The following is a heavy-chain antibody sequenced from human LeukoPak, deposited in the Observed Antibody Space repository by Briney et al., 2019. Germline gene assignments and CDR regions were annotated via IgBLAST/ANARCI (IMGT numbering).Heavy chain of an antibody. CDR3: ARLIYSSGYYLDF. D-gene: IGHD3-22*01. V-gene: IGHV4-38-2*01. CDR1: GYSISSGYY. CDR2: IYHRGST. Sequence: PSETLSLTCAVSGYSISSGYYWGWIRQPPGKGLAWIGTIYHRGSTYYNPSLKSRVTISIDTSMNQFPLKLSSVTAADTAVYYCARLIYSSGYYLDFWGQGTLVTVSS. J-gene: IGHJ4*02.